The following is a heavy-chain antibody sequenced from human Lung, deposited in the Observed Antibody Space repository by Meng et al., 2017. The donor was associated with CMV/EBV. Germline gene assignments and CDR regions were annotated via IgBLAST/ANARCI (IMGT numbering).Heavy chain of an antibody. CDR2: YFNTGST. V-gene: IGHV4-61*01. J-gene: IGHJ5*02. CDR3: TRNYDR. CDR1: GASVSSGSDY. Sequence: ETLSLTCTVSGASVSSGSDYWSWFRQPPGRGLEWIEYYFNTGSTNYNPSLKSRVTISVDTSTNRFSLRLSSVTTADAAVYYCTRNYDRWGKGTLSPSPQ. D-gene: IGHD5-24*01.